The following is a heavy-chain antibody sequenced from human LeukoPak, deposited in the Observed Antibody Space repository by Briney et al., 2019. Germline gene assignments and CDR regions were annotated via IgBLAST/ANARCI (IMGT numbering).Heavy chain of an antibody. Sequence: GGSLRLSCAASGFTFSSYWMSWVRQAPGKGLEWVANIKQDGSEKYYVDSVKGRFTISRDNAKNSLYLQMNSLRAEDTAVYYCARDAGVVVVPAAVDYWGQGTLVTVSS. CDR2: IKQDGSEK. CDR1: GFTFSSYW. CDR3: ARDAGVVVVPAAVDY. D-gene: IGHD2-2*01. J-gene: IGHJ4*02. V-gene: IGHV3-7*01.